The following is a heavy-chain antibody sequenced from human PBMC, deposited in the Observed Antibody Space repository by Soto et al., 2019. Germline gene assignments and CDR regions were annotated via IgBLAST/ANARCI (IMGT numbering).Heavy chain of an antibody. CDR2: ISYDGSNK. V-gene: IGHV3-30*18. Sequence: QVQLVESGGGVVQPGRSLRLSCAASGFTFSSYGMHWVRQAPGKGLEWVAVISYDGSNKYYADSVKGRFTISRDNSKNTLNLQMNSLRAEDTAVYYCAKGLQWLATLDYWGKGTLVTVSS. D-gene: IGHD6-19*01. CDR3: AKGLQWLATLDY. CDR1: GFTFSSYG. J-gene: IGHJ4*02.